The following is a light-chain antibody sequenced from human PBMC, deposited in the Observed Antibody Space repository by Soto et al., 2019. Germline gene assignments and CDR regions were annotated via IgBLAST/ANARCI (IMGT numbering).Light chain of an antibody. J-gene: IGLJ1*01. CDR1: NIGSES. Sequence: SYELTQPPSVSVAPGQTARITCGGNNIGSESVHWYQQKPGQAPVLVVCDDADRPSGIPERFSGSNSGNTATLTISRVEAGDEADYYCQVWDSSSEHYVFGTGTKVTVL. CDR2: DDA. V-gene: IGLV3-21*02. CDR3: QVWDSSSEHYV.